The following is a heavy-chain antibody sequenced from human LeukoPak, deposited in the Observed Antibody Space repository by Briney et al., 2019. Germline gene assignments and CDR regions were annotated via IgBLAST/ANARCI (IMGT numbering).Heavy chain of an antibody. V-gene: IGHV4-59*01. CDR2: ISYTGST. Sequence: PSETLSLTCTVSGGSISSYYWSWIRQPPGKGLEWIGYISYTGSTNYNPSLKSRVTISLDTSKNQFSLKLSSVTAADTALYYCARDGAWGRGWFDPWGQGNLVTVSS. CDR3: ARDGAWGRGWFDP. CDR1: GGSISSYY. J-gene: IGHJ5*02. D-gene: IGHD3-16*01.